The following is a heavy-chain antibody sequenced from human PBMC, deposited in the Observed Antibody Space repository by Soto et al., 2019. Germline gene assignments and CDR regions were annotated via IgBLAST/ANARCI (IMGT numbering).Heavy chain of an antibody. CDR3: ARVERGTATTVVDAFDI. Sequence: PSETLSLTCAVYGGFVTSGSYYWSWIRQPQRKGLEWIGEKSHSGGTNFNPSLKSRVTISVDTSKIQFTLKMSSLTAADTALYYCARVERGTATTVVDAFDIWGPGTMVTVSS. V-gene: IGHV4-34*01. CDR1: GGFVTSGSYY. D-gene: IGHD1-1*01. J-gene: IGHJ3*02. CDR2: KSHSGGT.